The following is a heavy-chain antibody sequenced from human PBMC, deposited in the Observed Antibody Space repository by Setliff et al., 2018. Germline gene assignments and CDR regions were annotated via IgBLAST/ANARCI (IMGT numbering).Heavy chain of an antibody. CDR3: ATGSLVAAGTGH. CDR1: GYTFTNYY. V-gene: IGHV7-4-1*02. CDR2: INTRTGNP. D-gene: IGHD6-13*01. J-gene: IGHJ4*02. Sequence: ASVKVSCKASGYTFTNYYINWVRQAPGQGLEWMGWINTRTGNPMYAQGFTGRFVFSLDPSVSTAYLQISSLKAEDTALYYCATGSLVAAGTGHWGQGTLVTVSS.